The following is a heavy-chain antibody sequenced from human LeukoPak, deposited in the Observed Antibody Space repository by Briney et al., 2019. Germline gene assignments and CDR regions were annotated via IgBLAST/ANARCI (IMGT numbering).Heavy chain of an antibody. V-gene: IGHV3-23*01. CDR1: GFTFSSYA. J-gene: IGHJ3*02. Sequence: GGSLRLSCAASGFTFSSYAMSWVRQAPGKGLEWVSAISGRGGSTYYADSVKGRFTISRDNSKNTLDLQINSLRAEDTALYYCAKLGIRIAVAGSDAFDIWGQGTMVTVSS. D-gene: IGHD6-19*01. CDR2: ISGRGGST. CDR3: AKLGIRIAVAGSDAFDI.